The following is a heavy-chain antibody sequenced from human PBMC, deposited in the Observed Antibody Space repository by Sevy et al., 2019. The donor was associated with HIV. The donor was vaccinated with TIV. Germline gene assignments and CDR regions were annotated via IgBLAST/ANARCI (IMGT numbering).Heavy chain of an antibody. Sequence: ASLKVSCKASGYTSTNFGINWVRQAPGQGLEWMGWITSDNGNTKYAQKFQGRLTMTRDTFTSTAYLDLRSLRSDDTAVYYCARARTAKYCTSASCYWRHIDVWGKGTTVTVSS. V-gene: IGHV1-18*01. J-gene: IGHJ6*03. CDR2: ITSDNGNT. CDR3: ARARTAKYCTSASCYWRHIDV. CDR1: GYTSTNFG. D-gene: IGHD2-2*01.